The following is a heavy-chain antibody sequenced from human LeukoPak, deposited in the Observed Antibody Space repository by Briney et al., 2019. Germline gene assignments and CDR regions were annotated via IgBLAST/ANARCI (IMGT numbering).Heavy chain of an antibody. Sequence: GGSLRLSCAASGFTFSNYMMHWVRQAPGKGLVWVSRIKSDGITITYADSVKGRFTISRDNAKNTLYLRMNSLRAEDTAVYYCLRDLNWSLDQWGQGTLVTVSS. CDR3: LRDLNWSLDQ. CDR1: GFTFSNYM. J-gene: IGHJ4*02. CDR2: IKSDGITI. V-gene: IGHV3-74*01. D-gene: IGHD1-20*01.